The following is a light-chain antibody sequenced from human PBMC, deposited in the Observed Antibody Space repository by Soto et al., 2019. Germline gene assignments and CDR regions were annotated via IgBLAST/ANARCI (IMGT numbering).Light chain of an antibody. J-gene: IGKJ1*01. V-gene: IGKV3D-15*01. CDR3: QQYGSLSWT. Sequence: EIVLTQSPATLSLSPGERATLSCSSSQSVGTYLAWYQQKPGQAPRLLIYDASTRATGTPARFSGSGSGTKFTLSISSLQSEDFAVYYCQQYGSLSWTFGRGTKVDIK. CDR2: DAS. CDR1: QSVGTY.